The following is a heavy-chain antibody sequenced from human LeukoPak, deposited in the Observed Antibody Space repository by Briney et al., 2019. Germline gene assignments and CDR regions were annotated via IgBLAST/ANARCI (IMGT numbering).Heavy chain of an antibody. CDR3: AREEIVAAAYFYYYYYMDV. V-gene: IGHV1-46*01. D-gene: IGHD5-12*01. CDR2: INPSGGST. CDR1: VYTFTSYY. Sequence: ASVTVSCKSSVYTFTSYYMHWVRQAPGQGLEWMGIINPSGGSTSYAQKFQGRVTMTRDPSTSTVYMELSSLRSEDTAVYYCAREEIVAAAYFYYYYYMDVWGKGTTVTVSS. J-gene: IGHJ6*03.